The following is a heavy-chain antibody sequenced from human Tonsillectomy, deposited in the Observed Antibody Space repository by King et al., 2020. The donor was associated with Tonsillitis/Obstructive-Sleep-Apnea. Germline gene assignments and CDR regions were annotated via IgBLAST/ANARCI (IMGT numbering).Heavy chain of an antibody. D-gene: IGHD3-16*01. CDR1: GYSFTTNW. CDR2: NYPGDSET. CDR3: ARREVLSQIDV. J-gene: IGHJ6*02. V-gene: IGHV5-51*03. Sequence: QLVQSGAEVKKPGASLKISCKGSGYSFTTNWIGWVRQMPGKGLEWMGINYPGDSETRYSPTFQGQVTMSADKSTSTAYLQWSSLKASDTAMYYCARREVLSQIDVWGQGTTVTVSS.